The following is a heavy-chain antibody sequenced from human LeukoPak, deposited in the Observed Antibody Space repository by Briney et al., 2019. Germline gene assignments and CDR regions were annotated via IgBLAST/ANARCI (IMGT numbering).Heavy chain of an antibody. J-gene: IGHJ6*04. CDR2: IYYSGST. Sequence: SQTLPLTCTVSGGSISSGDYYWSWIRQPPGKGLEWIGYIYYSGSTYYNPSLKSRVTISVDTSKNQFSLKLSSVTAADTAVYYCARDGYYYYGMDVWGKGTTVTVSS. CDR1: GGSISSGDYY. CDR3: ARDGYYYYGMDV. V-gene: IGHV4-30-4*01.